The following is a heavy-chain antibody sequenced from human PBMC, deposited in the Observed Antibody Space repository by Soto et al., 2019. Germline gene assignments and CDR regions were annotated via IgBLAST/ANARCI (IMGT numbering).Heavy chain of an antibody. D-gene: IGHD3-16*01. CDR2: IIPLFGTP. J-gene: IGHJ4*02. CDR1: GGTFNTYT. V-gene: IGHV1-69*01. CDR3: ARRPKGIGPALYYFDS. Sequence: QVQLVQSGAEVKKPGSSVKVSCKASGGTFNTYTFSWVRQAPGQGLEWMGGIIPLFGTPKYAQKFQGRVTITADASTITGYMELTRLTSDDTAVYYCARRPKGIGPALYYFDSWGQGTRVTVSS.